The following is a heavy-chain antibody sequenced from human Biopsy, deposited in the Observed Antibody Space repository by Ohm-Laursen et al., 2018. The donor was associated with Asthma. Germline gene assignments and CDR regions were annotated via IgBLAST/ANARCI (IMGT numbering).Heavy chain of an antibody. CDR2: INAGIGNT. J-gene: IGHJ3*02. V-gene: IGHV1-3*01. CDR3: ARTYYDFLTGQVNDAFAM. D-gene: IGHD3-9*01. CDR1: GYTFINYA. Sequence: SVTASRQVSGYTFINYAIHWVRQAPGQRLEWMGWINAGIGNTKYSQKFQGRVTISRDTSARTAYMDMSSLRSKDTAVYYCARTYYDFLTGQVNDAFAMWGQGTMVTVSS.